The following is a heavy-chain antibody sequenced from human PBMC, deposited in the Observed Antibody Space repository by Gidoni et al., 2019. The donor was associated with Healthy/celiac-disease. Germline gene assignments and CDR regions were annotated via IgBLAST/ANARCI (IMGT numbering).Heavy chain of an antibody. Sequence: EVQLLESGGGLVQPGGSLRLSCAASGFTFRRYAMSWVRQAPGKGLGWVSAISGSGGSTYYADSVKGRFTISRDNSKNTLYLQMNSLRAEDTAVYYCAKEAGYYDYVWGNDAGANFDYWGQGTLVTVSS. D-gene: IGHD3-16*01. CDR3: AKEAGYYDYVWGNDAGANFDY. CDR1: GFTFRRYA. V-gene: IGHV3-23*01. CDR2: ISGSGGST. J-gene: IGHJ4*02.